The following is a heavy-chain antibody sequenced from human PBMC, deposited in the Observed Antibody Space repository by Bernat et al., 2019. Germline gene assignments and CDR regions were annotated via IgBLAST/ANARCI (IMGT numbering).Heavy chain of an antibody. CDR3: TRDRAGRGTMGRGVTYP. V-gene: IGHV3-49*03. CDR1: GFTFGDYA. J-gene: IGHJ5*02. Sequence: EVQLVESGGGLVQPGRSLRLSCTASGFTFGDYAMSWFRQAPGKGLEWVGFIRSKAYGGTTEYAASVKGRFNISRDDSKSIAYLQMNSLKTEDTAVYYCTRDRAGRGTMGRGVTYPWGQGTLVTVSS. CDR2: IRSKAYGGTT. D-gene: IGHD3-10*01.